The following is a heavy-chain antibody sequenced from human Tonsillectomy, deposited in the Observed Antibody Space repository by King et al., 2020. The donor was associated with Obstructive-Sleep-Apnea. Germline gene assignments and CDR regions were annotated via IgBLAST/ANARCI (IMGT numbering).Heavy chain of an antibody. D-gene: IGHD2-2*01. Sequence: LQLQESGPGLVKPSETLSLTCTVSGGSINSISDYWAWIRQPPGKGLEWIGSMYSGGSTYHSPSLKSRITLSLDTSKNQFFLELISVTAADTAKYFCARSPAIEGRPFDYWGQGILVTVSS. V-gene: IGHV4-39*07. CDR1: GGSINSISDY. CDR3: ARSPAIEGRPFDY. J-gene: IGHJ4*02. CDR2: MYSGGST.